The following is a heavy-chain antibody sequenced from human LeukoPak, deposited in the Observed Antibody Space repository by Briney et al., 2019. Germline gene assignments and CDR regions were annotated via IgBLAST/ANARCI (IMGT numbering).Heavy chain of an antibody. V-gene: IGHV1-69*13. CDR2: IIPIFGTA. Sequence: SVKVSCKASGGTFSSYAISWVRQAPGQGLEWMGGIIPIFGTANYAQKFQGRVTITADESTSTAYMELSSLRSEDTAVYYCAGDLPRYYGSGSFFDYWGQGTLVTVSS. D-gene: IGHD3-10*01. J-gene: IGHJ4*02. CDR3: AGDLPRYYGSGSFFDY. CDR1: GGTFSSYA.